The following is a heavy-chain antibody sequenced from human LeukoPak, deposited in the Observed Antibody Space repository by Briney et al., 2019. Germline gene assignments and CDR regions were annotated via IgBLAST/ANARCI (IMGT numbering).Heavy chain of an antibody. V-gene: IGHV3-49*03. D-gene: IGHD1-26*01. J-gene: IGHJ4*02. CDR2: IRSEGYGGTT. Sequence: GWSLRLSCTASGFTFGDYGMSWFRQAPGKGLEGVGFIRSEGYGGTTEYAASVKGRFTISRDDSKSIAYLQMNSLKTEDTAVYYCSRGGTYTRGYWGQGTLVTVSS. CDR3: SRGGTYTRGY. CDR1: GFTFGDYG.